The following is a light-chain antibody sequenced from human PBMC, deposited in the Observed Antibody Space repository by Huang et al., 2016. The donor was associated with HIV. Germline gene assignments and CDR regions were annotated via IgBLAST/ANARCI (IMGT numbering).Light chain of an antibody. J-gene: IGKJ3*01. Sequence: EIVLAQSPDTVSLSPGDRVTLSCRANQNISNNYLAWYQQKPGQVPRLLIFDASRRPTGIPDRFVGSGAGTGFSLTSSRLEPEDFAVYYCQQYGRAPFTFGPGTKVDVK. CDR2: DAS. CDR3: QQYGRAPFT. CDR1: QNISNNY. V-gene: IGKV3-20*01.